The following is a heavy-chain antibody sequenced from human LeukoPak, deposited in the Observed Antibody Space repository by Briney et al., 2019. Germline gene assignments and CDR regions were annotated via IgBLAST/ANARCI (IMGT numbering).Heavy chain of an antibody. J-gene: IGHJ4*02. CDR1: GFTFSSYA. V-gene: IGHV3-23*01. CDR3: AKRNYYDSSGYYDY. D-gene: IGHD3-22*01. CDR2: ISGSGGST. Sequence: GGSLRLSCAASGFTFSSYAMSWVRQAPGKGLEWVSAISGSGGSTYYADSVKGRCTISRDNSKNTLYLQMNSLRAEDTAVYYCAKRNYYDSSGYYDYWGQGTLVTVSS.